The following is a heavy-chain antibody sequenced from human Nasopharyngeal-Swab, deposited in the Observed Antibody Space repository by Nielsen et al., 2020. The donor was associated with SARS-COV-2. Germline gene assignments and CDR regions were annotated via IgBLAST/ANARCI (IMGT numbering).Heavy chain of an antibody. CDR1: GFAFSNHG. D-gene: IGHD3-10*01. V-gene: IGHV3-30*03. Sequence: GESLKISCAASGFAFSNHGMHWVRQAPGKGLEWVGVISYEGSSIHYEDSLKGRFTISRDNFRNTVNLQMSALRLEDTAVYFCVRDVSYASGSAYNVDHWGRGTLVTVSS. J-gene: IGHJ4*02. CDR2: ISYEGSSI. CDR3: VRDVSYASGSAYNVDH.